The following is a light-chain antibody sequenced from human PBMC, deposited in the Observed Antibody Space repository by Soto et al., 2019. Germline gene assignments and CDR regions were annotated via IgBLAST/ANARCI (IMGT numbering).Light chain of an antibody. V-gene: IGLV2-14*01. CDR3: TSYTSSSTNYV. Sequence: QSVLTQPASVSGSPGQSITISCTGTSSDIGGYDYVSWYQQHPGKAPKLMIYEVSNRPSGVSNRFSGSKSGNTASLTISGLQAEGEADYYCTSYTSSSTNYVFGTGTKLTVL. CDR1: SSDIGGYDY. CDR2: EVS. J-gene: IGLJ1*01.